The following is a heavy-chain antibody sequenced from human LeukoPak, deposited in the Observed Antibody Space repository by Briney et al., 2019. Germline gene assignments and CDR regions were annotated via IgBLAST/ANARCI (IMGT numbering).Heavy chain of an antibody. J-gene: IGHJ3*02. CDR3: ARVEYLSYAFDI. Sequence: SETLSLTCIVSGGSISSYYWSWIRQPPGKGLEWIGYIYYSGSTNYNPSLKSRVTISVDTSKNQFSLKLSSVTAADTAVYYCARVEYLSYAFDIWGQGTMVTVSS. V-gene: IGHV4-59*08. D-gene: IGHD2/OR15-2a*01. CDR2: IYYSGST. CDR1: GGSISSYY.